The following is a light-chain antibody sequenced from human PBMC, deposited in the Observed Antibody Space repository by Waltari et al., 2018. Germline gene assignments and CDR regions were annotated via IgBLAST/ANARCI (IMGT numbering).Light chain of an antibody. CDR3: QQYNNWPLT. Sequence: EIVMTQSPATLSPSPGERATLSCRASQSVTNNFTWYQQKPGQAPRLLIYRASTRATSIPARISGSGSGTEFTLTISSLQSEDFAFYYCQQYNNWPLTFGGGTKVEIK. CDR1: QSVTNN. V-gene: IGKV3-15*01. J-gene: IGKJ4*01. CDR2: RAS.